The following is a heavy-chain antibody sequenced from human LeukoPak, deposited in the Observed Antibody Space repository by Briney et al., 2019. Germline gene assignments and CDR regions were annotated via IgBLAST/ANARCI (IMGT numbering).Heavy chain of an antibody. V-gene: IGHV3-30-3*01. CDR2: ISYDGSNK. D-gene: IGHD6-13*01. CDR3: ARDGGGSSWHAGGEHFDY. J-gene: IGHJ4*02. CDR1: GFTFSSYA. Sequence: GGSLRLSCAASGFTFSSYAMHWVSQARGKGLEWVAVISYDGSNKYYADSVKGRFTISRDNSKNTLYLQMNSLRAEDTAVYYCARDGGGSSWHAGGEHFDYWGQGTLVTVSS.